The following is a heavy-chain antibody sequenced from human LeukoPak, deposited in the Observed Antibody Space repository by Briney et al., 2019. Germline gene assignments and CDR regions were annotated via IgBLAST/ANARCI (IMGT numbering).Heavy chain of an antibody. D-gene: IGHD2-2*01. Sequence: ASVKVSCKASGYTFTGYYMHWVRQAPGQGLEWMGWINPNSGGTNYAQKFQGRVTMTRDTSISTAYMELSRLSSDDTAVYYCAREYCSSTSCYSAFDIWGQGTMVTVSS. V-gene: IGHV1-2*02. CDR3: AREYCSSTSCYSAFDI. J-gene: IGHJ3*02. CDR1: GYTFTGYY. CDR2: INPNSGGT.